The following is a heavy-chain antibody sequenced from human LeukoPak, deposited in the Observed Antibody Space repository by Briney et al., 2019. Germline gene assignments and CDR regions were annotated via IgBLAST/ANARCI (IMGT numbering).Heavy chain of an antibody. J-gene: IGHJ4*02. CDR2: IYSSGST. V-gene: IGHV4-39*01. CDR3: VKSGGYGLIDY. Sequence: KPSETLSLTCTVSGGSISSSSYYWGWIRQPPGKGLEWLGNIYSSGSTYYNASLQSRVTISIDTSKNQFSLRLSSVTAADTAMYYCVKSGGYGLIDYWGQGTRVTVSS. D-gene: IGHD1-26*01. CDR1: GGSISSSSYY.